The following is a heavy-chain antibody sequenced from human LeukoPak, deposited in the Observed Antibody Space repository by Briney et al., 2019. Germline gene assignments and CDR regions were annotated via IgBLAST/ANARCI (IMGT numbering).Heavy chain of an antibody. CDR3: ARPYAAAPLDAFDI. D-gene: IGHD6-25*01. J-gene: IGHJ3*02. CDR2: INPNSGGT. CDR1: GYTFTGYY. V-gene: IGHV1-2*02. Sequence: ASVKVSCKSSGYTFTGYYMHWVRQAPGQGLEWMGWINPNSGGTNCAQKFQGRVTMTRDTSISTAYMELSRLRSDDTAVYYCARPYAAAPLDAFDIWGQGTMVTVSS.